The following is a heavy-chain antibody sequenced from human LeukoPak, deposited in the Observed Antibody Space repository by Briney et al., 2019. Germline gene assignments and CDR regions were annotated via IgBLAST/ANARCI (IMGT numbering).Heavy chain of an antibody. V-gene: IGHV4-59*08. Sequence: PSETLSLTCTVSGGSISSYYWSWIRQPPGKGLEWIGYIHYSGSTNYNPSLKSRVTISVDTSKNQFSLKLSSVTAADTAVYYCGMNYYGSGSPFFDYWGQGTLVTVSS. D-gene: IGHD3-10*01. J-gene: IGHJ4*02. CDR2: IHYSGST. CDR1: GGSISSYY. CDR3: GMNYYGSGSPFFDY.